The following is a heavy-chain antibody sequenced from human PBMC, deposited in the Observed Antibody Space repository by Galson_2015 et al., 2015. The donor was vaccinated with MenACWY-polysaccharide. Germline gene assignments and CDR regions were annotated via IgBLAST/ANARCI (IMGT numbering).Heavy chain of an antibody. CDR2: IQYDAVYK. V-gene: IGHV3-33*01. CDR1: TVTFRGSG. Sequence: SLRLSCAASTVTFRGSGMHWVRQAPGKGLEWVAVIQYDAVYKQYLDSVKGRFSVSRDNSKSTLYLEMNNLRAEDTAIYYCASEGSRNVFPAFDTCGQGTMVIVSS. J-gene: IGHJ3*02. CDR3: ASEGSRNVFPAFDT. D-gene: IGHD1-1*01.